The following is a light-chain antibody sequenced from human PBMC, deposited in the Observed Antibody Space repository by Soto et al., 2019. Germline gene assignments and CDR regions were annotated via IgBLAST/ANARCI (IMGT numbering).Light chain of an antibody. V-gene: IGKV1-5*01. J-gene: IGKJ2*01. CDR2: DAS. Sequence: DIQMTQSPSTLSASVGDRVTITCRASQSVSNWLAWYQQKPGKAPKLLIYDASSLESGVPSRFSGSGSGTDFTLTISSLQHEDFATYYCQQFNNYPYTFGPGPKVDIK. CDR3: QQFNNYPYT. CDR1: QSVSNW.